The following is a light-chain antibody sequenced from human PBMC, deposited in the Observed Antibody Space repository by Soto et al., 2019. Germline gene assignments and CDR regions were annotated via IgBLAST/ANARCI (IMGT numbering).Light chain of an antibody. CDR3: QQRSDWPWT. CDR1: QSVSSY. J-gene: IGKJ1*01. CDR2: EAS. V-gene: IGKV3-11*01. Sequence: VLTQSPATLSLSPGESATLSCRASQSVSSYLAWYQQKPCQAPRILMYEASTRATGIPARLSGGGSGTDFTLTISRLEPEDFAVYYCQQRSDWPWTCGQGTKVDIK.